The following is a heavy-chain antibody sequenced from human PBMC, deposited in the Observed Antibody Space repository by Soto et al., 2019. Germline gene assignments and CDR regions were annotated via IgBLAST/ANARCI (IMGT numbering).Heavy chain of an antibody. Sequence: SETLSLTCTVSGGSVSSGSYYWSWIRQPPGKGLEWIGYIYYSGSTNYNPSLKSRVTISVDTSKNQFTLQLTSVTVADTAVYYCATSYGNAWYTYWGQGTQVTVSS. J-gene: IGHJ4*02. CDR2: IYYSGST. V-gene: IGHV4-61*01. CDR3: ATSYGNAWYTY. D-gene: IGHD6-13*01. CDR1: GGSVSSGSYY.